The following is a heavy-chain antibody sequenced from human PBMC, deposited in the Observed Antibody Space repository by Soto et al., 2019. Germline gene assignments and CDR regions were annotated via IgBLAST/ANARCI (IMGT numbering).Heavy chain of an antibody. J-gene: IGHJ5*02. D-gene: IGHD4-17*01. Sequence: QVQLVQSGAEVKKPGASVKVSCKASGYTFTSYDINWVRQATGQGLEWMGWMNPNSGNTGYAQKFQGRVTMTRNTSISTAYMELSSLRSEDTAVYYCARVRYGDYGEGNWFDPWGQGTLVTVSS. V-gene: IGHV1-8*01. CDR2: MNPNSGNT. CDR3: ARVRYGDYGEGNWFDP. CDR1: GYTFTSYD.